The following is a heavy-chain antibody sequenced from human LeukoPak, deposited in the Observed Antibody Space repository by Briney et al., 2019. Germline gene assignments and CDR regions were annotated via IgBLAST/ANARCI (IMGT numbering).Heavy chain of an antibody. CDR3: AKGTLGSDGYNYIGKRYYFDY. V-gene: IGHV3-23*01. J-gene: IGHJ4*02. D-gene: IGHD5-24*01. Sequence: GGSLRLSCAASGFTFSSYAMSWVRQAPGKGLEWVSAISGSSGSTYYADTLKGRVTISRDKSKDTLYLKMNSLIAEVTAVYYCAKGTLGSDGYNYIGKRYYFDYWGQGTLVTVSS. CDR1: GFTFSSYA. CDR2: ISGSSGST.